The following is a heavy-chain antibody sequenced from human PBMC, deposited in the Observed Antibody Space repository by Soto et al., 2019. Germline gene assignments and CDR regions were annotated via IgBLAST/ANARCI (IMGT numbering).Heavy chain of an antibody. V-gene: IGHV3-7*01. CDR2: IKQDGSEK. CDR3: AREHDSGLGGKMSSGSLNY. Sequence: GGSLRLSCAASGFTFSSYWMSWVRQAPGKGLEWVANIKQDGSEKYYVDSVKGRFTISRDNAKNSLYLQMNSLRAEDTAVYYCAREHDSGLGGKMSSGSLNYWGQGTLVTVSS. D-gene: IGHD3-10*01. CDR1: GFTFSSYW. J-gene: IGHJ4*02.